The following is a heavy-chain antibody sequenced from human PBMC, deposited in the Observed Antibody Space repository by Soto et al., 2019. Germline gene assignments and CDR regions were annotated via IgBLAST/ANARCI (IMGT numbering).Heavy chain of an antibody. D-gene: IGHD2-21*01. CDR2: ISGSGGST. CDR3: AKALNPIGIVVVPRGMDV. CDR1: GFTFSSYA. Sequence: GGSLRLSCAASGFTFSSYAMSWVRQAPGKGLEWVSAISGSGGSTYYADSVKGRFTISRDNSKNTLYLQMNSLRAEDTAVYYCAKALNPIGIVVVPRGMDVWGQGTTVTVSS. V-gene: IGHV3-23*01. J-gene: IGHJ6*02.